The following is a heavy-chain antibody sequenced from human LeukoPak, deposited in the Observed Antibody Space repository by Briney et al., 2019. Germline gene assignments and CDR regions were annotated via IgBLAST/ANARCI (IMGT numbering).Heavy chain of an antibody. J-gene: IGHJ6*02. CDR2: IIPILGIA. V-gene: IGHV1-69*04. Sequence: SVKVSCKASGGTFSSYAISWVRQAPGQGLEWMGRIIPILGIANYAQKFQGRVTITADKSTSTAYMELSSLRSEDTAVYYCARDQTGYCSSTSCYHYDMDVWGQGTTVTVSS. D-gene: IGHD2-2*03. CDR3: ARDQTGYCSSTSCYHYDMDV. CDR1: GGTFSSYA.